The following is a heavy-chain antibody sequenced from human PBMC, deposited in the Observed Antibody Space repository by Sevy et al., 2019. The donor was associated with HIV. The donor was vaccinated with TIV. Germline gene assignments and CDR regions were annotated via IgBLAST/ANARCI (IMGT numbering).Heavy chain of an antibody. V-gene: IGHV3-48*01. J-gene: IGHJ6*02. CDR2: ISDSSTTI. D-gene: IGHD6-6*01. CDR3: ARGLAALPGYYYGMDV. CDR1: GFTFSSYS. Sequence: GGSLRLSCAASGFTFSSYSMNWVRQAPGKGLEWVSYISDSSTTIYYADSVKGRFTISRDNAKNSLYLQMSSLRAEDTAVYYCARGLAALPGYYYGMDVWGQGTTVTVSS.